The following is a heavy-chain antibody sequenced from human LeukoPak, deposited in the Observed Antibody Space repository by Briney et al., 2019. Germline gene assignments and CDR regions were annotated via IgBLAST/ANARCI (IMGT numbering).Heavy chain of an antibody. J-gene: IGHJ6*03. D-gene: IGHD2-2*02. Sequence: ASVKVSCKASGYTFTNDAINWVRQAPGQGLEWMGWMNPNSGDTGYGQKFQGRVTITADESTSTAYMELSSLRSEDTAVYYCARGGGIVVVPAAIPHYYYYMDVWGKGTTVTVSS. CDR1: GYTFTNDA. V-gene: IGHV1-8*03. CDR3: ARGGGIVVVPAAIPHYYYYMDV. CDR2: MNPNSGDT.